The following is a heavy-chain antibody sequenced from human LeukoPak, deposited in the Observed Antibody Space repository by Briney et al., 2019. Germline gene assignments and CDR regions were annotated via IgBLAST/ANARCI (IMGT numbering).Heavy chain of an antibody. CDR1: GYTFTSYG. Sequence: ASVKVSCKASGYTFTSYGISWVRQAPGQGLEWMGWISAYNGNTNYAQKFQGRVTMTRDTSISTAYMELSRLRSDDTAVYYCARVLWFGELAFDYWGQGTLVTVSS. CDR3: ARVLWFGELAFDY. V-gene: IGHV1-18*01. CDR2: ISAYNGNT. D-gene: IGHD3-10*01. J-gene: IGHJ4*02.